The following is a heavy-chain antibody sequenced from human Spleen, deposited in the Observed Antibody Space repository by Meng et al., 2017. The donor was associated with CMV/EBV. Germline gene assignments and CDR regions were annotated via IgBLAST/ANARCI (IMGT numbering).Heavy chain of an antibody. Sequence: SETLSLTCAVYGGSFSGYYWSWIRQPPGKGLEWIGEINHSGGTNYNPSLKSRVIISVDTSKNQFSLKLTSVTAADTAVYYCASHSGYDLANYYYYAMDVWGQGTTVTVSS. J-gene: IGHJ6*02. CDR1: GGSFSGYY. D-gene: IGHD5-12*01. V-gene: IGHV4-34*01. CDR2: INHSGGT. CDR3: ASHSGYDLANYYYYAMDV.